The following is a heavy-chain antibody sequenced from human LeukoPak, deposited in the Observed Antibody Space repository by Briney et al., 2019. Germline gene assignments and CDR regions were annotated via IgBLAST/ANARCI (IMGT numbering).Heavy chain of an antibody. CDR2: VYHTGST. CDR1: GSSVSSGTYY. V-gene: IGHV4-39*02. J-gene: IGHJ4*02. Sequence: PSETLSLTCTVSGSSVSSGTYYWAWIRRPPGEGLEWFGNVYHTGSTYYNPSLKSRVTISVDTSKNHFSLKLSSVTAADTAMYYCASRPLTAVSYFDCRGQGTLVTVSS. CDR3: ASRPLTAVSYFDC. D-gene: IGHD2-21*02.